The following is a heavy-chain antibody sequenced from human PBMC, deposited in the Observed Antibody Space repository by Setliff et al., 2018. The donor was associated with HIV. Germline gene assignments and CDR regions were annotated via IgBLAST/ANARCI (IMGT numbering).Heavy chain of an antibody. CDR1: GYTFSSYD. D-gene: IGHD6-19*01. J-gene: IGHJ6*03. CDR2: MNPNSGNT. CDR3: ARGAWYTSGWYSSRYLDV. V-gene: IGHV1-8*02. Sequence: ASVKVSCKASGYTFSSYDINWVRQATGQGLEWMGWMNPNSGNTGYAQKFQGRVTMTRDPSTRTAYMELSSLRSEDTVVYYCARGAWYTSGWYSSRYLDVWGKGTTVTVSS.